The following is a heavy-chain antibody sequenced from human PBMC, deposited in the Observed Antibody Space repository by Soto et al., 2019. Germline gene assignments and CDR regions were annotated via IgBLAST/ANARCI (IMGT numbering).Heavy chain of an antibody. CDR3: AKDRYRYCGGDCYSWWFDP. J-gene: IGHJ5*02. V-gene: IGHV3-30*18. CDR2: ISYDGSNK. CDR1: GFTFSSYG. Sequence: QVQLVESGGGVVQPGRSLRLSCAASGFTFSSYGMHWVRQAPSKGLEWVAVISYDGSNKYYADSVKGRFTISRDNSKNTLYLQMNSLRAEDTAVYYCAKDRYRYCGGDCYSWWFDPWGQGTLVTVSS. D-gene: IGHD2-21*01.